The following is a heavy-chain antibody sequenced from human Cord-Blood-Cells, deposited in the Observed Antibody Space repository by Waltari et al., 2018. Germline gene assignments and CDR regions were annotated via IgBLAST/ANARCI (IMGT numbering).Heavy chain of an antibody. Sequence: EVQLVESGGGLVKPGGSLRLSCAASGFTCSNAWMTWGRQDPGKGLEWVGRINSKTDGGTTDYAAPVKGRFTISRDDSKNTLYLQMNSLKTEDTAVYYCTPGGYYFDYWGQGTLVTVSS. J-gene: IGHJ4*02. CDR1: GFTCSNAW. V-gene: IGHV3-15*01. CDR3: TPGGYYFDY. D-gene: IGHD1-26*01. CDR2: INSKTDGGTT.